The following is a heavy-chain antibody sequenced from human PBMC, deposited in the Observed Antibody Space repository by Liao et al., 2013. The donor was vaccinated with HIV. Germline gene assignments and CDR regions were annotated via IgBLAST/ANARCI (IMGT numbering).Heavy chain of an antibody. V-gene: IGHV4-4*07. Sequence: QVQLQESGPGLVKPSETLSLTCTVSGGSISTYYWHWIRQPAGEGLEWIGRIDDIGTTKYRSSLKSRVSMSVDTSKNHFSLNLSSVTAADTAVYYCARGAPLRFLEWISNYDTFDIWGQGTTVTVSS. CDR1: GGSISTYY. CDR2: IDDIGTT. J-gene: IGHJ3*02. CDR3: ARGAPLRFLEWISNYDTFDI. D-gene: IGHD3-3*01.